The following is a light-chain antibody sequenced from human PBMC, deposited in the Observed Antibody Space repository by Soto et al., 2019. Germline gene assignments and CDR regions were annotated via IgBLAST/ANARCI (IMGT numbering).Light chain of an antibody. CDR2: AAS. V-gene: IGKV1-39*01. J-gene: IGKJ5*01. CDR1: QSIGKH. CDR3: QQGYTSAIT. Sequence: DIQMTESPSSLSSCGADIFTITCRASQSIGKHLNWYQQKPGKAPKFLIYAASNLQSGVPSRFSGSGSGTDFTLTVNSLQPEDFATYYCQQGYTSAITFGQGTRLEI.